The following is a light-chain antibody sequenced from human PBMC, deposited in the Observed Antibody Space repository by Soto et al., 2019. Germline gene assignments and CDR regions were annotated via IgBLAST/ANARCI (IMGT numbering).Light chain of an antibody. J-gene: IGLJ1*01. Sequence: QSALTQPASVTGSPGQSITISCTGISSDVGDYNFVSWYQQHPDRAPKLIIYGVSNRPSGVSHRFSGSKSGRTASLTISGLQADDEADYYCSSYTRNNGYVFGTGTKVTVL. CDR2: GVS. CDR1: SSDVGDYNF. V-gene: IGLV2-14*01. CDR3: SSYTRNNGYV.